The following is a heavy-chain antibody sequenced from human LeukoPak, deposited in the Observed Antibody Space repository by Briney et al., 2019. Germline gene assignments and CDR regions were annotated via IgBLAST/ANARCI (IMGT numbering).Heavy chain of an antibody. Sequence: ASVKVSCKASGYTFISYDIKWVRQATGQGLEWMGWMNPNSGNTGYAQKFQGRVTMTRNTSISTAYMELSSLRSEDTAVYYCASAALVNTNWYYFDYWGQGTLVTVSS. J-gene: IGHJ4*02. V-gene: IGHV1-8*01. CDR1: GYTFISYD. D-gene: IGHD1-1*01. CDR2: MNPNSGNT. CDR3: ASAALVNTNWYYFDY.